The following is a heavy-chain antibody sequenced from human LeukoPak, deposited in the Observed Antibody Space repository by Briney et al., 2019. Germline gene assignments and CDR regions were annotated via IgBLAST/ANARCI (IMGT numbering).Heavy chain of an antibody. D-gene: IGHD6-13*01. V-gene: IGHV4-61*02. CDR2: IFTSGST. CDR1: GGSINSGSDY. Sequence: SETLSLTCTVSGGSINSGSDYWSWIRQPAGKGLEWIGRIFTSGSTNYNPSLKSRVTISVDTSKNQFSLKLSSVTAADTAVYYCARDSSNWSAFDIWGQGTMVTVSS. CDR3: ARDSSNWSAFDI. J-gene: IGHJ3*02.